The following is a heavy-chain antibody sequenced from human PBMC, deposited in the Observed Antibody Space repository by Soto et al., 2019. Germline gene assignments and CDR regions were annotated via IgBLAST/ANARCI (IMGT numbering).Heavy chain of an antibody. D-gene: IGHD3-10*01. V-gene: IGHV1-69*13. CDR2: IIPIIGTT. Sequence: ASVKVSCKASGGSFSSYGITWVRQAPGQGLEWMGGIIPIIGTTKYAQKFQGRVTITADESTSTAYMELSSLRSEDTAVYYCARELKEPGSYYYYGLDVWGQGTPVTVYS. CDR1: GGSFSSYG. J-gene: IGHJ6*02. CDR3: ARELKEPGSYYYYGLDV.